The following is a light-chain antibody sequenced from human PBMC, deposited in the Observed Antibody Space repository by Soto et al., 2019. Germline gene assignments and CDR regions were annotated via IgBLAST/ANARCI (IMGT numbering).Light chain of an antibody. V-gene: IGLV3-21*02. J-gene: IGLJ1*01. CDR2: DDS. CDR1: NIGSES. CDR3: QVWYSSTDLYV. Sequence: SYALTQPPSVSVAPGQTARITCGGNNIGSESVHWYQQRPGQAPALVVYDDSDRPSGIPERFSGSNSANTATLTISRVEAGDEADYYCQVWYSSTDLYVFGSGTKVTVL.